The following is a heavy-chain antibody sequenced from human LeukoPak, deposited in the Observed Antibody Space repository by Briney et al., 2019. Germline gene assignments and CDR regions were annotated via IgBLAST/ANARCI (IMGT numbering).Heavy chain of an antibody. CDR3: ATVKSCSGDCRYYVDF. J-gene: IGHJ4*02. CDR2: FAPEDGER. CDR1: GYSLTDFS. Sequence: ASVTVSCKVSGYSLTDFSINWVRQAPGKGFEWMGGFAPEDGERIYAQKFQARITITADTSTDTTYMELSSLRSEDTALYYCATVKSCSGDCRYYVDFWGQGTLVTVSS. V-gene: IGHV1-24*01. D-gene: IGHD2-21*02.